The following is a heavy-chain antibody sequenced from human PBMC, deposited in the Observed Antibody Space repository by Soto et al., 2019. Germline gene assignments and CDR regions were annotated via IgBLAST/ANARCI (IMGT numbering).Heavy chain of an antibody. V-gene: IGHV3-73*02. Sequence: EVQLVESGGGLVQPGGSLKLSCAASGFTFSGSAVHWVRQAPGKGLEWVDRIRGKANSDATVYDASVKGRFTISRDDSMNTAYLQMNSLKTEDTAVYYCTSPSINYDILTDYFKYWGQGSLVTVSS. J-gene: IGHJ4*02. CDR3: TSPSINYDILTDYFKY. D-gene: IGHD3-9*01. CDR2: IRGKANSDAT. CDR1: GFTFSGSA.